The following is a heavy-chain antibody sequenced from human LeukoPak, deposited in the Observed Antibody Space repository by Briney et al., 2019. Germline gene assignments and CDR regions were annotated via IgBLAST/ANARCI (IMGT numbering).Heavy chain of an antibody. V-gene: IGHV3-53*01. CDR2: IYDSGTT. CDR1: GFTVSSNY. Sequence: TGGSLRLSCATSGFTVSSNYMSWVRQAPGKGLEWVSVIYDSGTTYYADSVKGRFLIFRDTSKNTVDLQMNSLRVEDTAVYRCAGRRSSGWYAYWGQGTLVTVSS. CDR3: AGRRSSGWYAY. D-gene: IGHD6-19*01. J-gene: IGHJ4*02.